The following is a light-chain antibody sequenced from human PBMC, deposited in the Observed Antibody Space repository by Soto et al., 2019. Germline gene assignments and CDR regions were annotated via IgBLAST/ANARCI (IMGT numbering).Light chain of an antibody. V-gene: IGKV1-5*01. CDR3: QQYNSYSPLT. CDR2: DAF. Sequence: DIQMTQAPASLSSSVGYRVTITCRXSQSISSWLAWYQQKPGKAPKLLIFDAFSLESGVPSRFSGSRSGTEFTLTISSLQPDDYATYYCQQYNSYSPLTFGGGTKVDIK. J-gene: IGKJ4*01. CDR1: QSISSW.